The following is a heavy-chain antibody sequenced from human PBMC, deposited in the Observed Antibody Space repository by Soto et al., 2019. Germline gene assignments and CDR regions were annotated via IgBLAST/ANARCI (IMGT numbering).Heavy chain of an antibody. V-gene: IGHV3-30*18. D-gene: IGHD6-19*01. CDR2: ISNDGVNK. CDR1: GFTFSHYG. J-gene: IGHJ4*02. CDR3: AKVSTSSGWDSRFDS. Sequence: QVQLVESGGGVVQPGGSLRLSCAASGFTFSHYGMYWVRHAPGTGLEWVAAISNDGVNKYYPDSVKGRFPISRDNTRNTLSLELTSLTAEDTAAYYCAKVSTSSGWDSRFDSWGQGTLVTVSS.